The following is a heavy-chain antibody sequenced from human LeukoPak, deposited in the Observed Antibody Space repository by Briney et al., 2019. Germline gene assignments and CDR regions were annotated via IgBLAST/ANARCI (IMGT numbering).Heavy chain of an antibody. Sequence: PSQTLSLTCTVSGGSISSGDYYWSWSRQPPGKGLEWIGYIYYSGSTYYNPSLKSRVTISVDTSKNQFSLKLSSVTAADTAVYYCARGGEVVVALDYWGQGTLVTVSS. V-gene: IGHV4-30-4*01. D-gene: IGHD3-22*01. J-gene: IGHJ4*02. CDR2: IYYSGST. CDR3: ARGGEVVVALDY. CDR1: GGSISSGDYY.